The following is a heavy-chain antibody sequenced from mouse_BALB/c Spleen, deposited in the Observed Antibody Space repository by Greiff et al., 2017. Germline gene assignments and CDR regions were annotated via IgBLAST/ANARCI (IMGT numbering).Heavy chain of an antibody. J-gene: IGHJ2*01. CDR1: GFSLTSYG. CDR2: IWSGGST. V-gene: IGHV2-4-1*01. Sequence: VKLMESGPGLVQPSQSLSITCTVSGFSLTSYGVHWVRQSPGKGLEWLGVIWSGGSTDYNAAFISRLSISKDNSKSQVFLKMNSLQTDDTAMYYCARNYYGSSYYFDYWGQGTTLTVSS. D-gene: IGHD1-1*01. CDR3: ARNYYGSSYYFDY.